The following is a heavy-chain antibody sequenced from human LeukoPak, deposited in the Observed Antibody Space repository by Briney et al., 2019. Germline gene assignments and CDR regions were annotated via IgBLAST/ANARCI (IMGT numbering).Heavy chain of an antibody. J-gene: IGHJ4*02. Sequence: ASETLSLTCTVSGGSISSYYWSWIRQPPGKGLEWIGYIYYSGSTNYNPSLKSRVTISVDTSKNQFSLKLSSVTVADTAVYYCASSRDGYNFDYWGQGTLVTVSS. D-gene: IGHD5-24*01. CDR2: IYYSGST. CDR3: ASSRDGYNFDY. V-gene: IGHV4-59*01. CDR1: GGSISSYY.